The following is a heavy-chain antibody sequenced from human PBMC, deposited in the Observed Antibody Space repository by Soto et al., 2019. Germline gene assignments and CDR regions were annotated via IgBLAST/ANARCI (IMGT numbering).Heavy chain of an antibody. CDR1: GYTFTGYY. J-gene: IGHJ4*02. D-gene: IGHD1-26*01. CDR2: INPKSGDT. V-gene: IGHV1-2*02. Sequence: VASVKVSCKASGYTFTGYYIHWVRQAPGQGLEWMGWINPKSGDTNYAQKFQGRVSMTRDTSITTAYMEVSRLKSDDTAVYYCARGSPRMGALPTYWGQGTPVTVSS. CDR3: ARGSPRMGALPTY.